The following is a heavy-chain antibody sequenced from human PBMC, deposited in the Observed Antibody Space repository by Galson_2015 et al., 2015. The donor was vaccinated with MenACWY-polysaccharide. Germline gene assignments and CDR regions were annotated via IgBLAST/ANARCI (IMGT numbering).Heavy chain of an antibody. V-gene: IGHV4-61*02. CDR1: GGSISSGDYY. Sequence: TLSLTCSVSGGSISSGDYYWSWIRQPAGKGLEWIGRIYTSGGTNYNPSLKSRVTISVETSKNQFSLRLSSVTAADTAVYYCAREGYSSGWHYFDYWGQGTLVTVSS. CDR2: IYTSGGT. J-gene: IGHJ4*02. D-gene: IGHD6-19*01. CDR3: AREGYSSGWHYFDY.